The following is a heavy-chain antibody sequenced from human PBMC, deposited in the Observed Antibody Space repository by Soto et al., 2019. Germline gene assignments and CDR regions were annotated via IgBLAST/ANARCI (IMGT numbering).Heavy chain of an antibody. CDR1: GGSISSYY. V-gene: IGHV4-59*01. D-gene: IGHD3-3*01. CDR3: ARVVSSVFGVVSVGWFDP. CDR2: IYYSGST. J-gene: IGHJ5*02. Sequence: SETLSLTCTVSGGSISSYYWSWIRQPPGKGLEWIRYIYYSGSTNYSPSLKSRVTISVDTSKNQFSLKLSSVTAADTAVYYCARVVSSVFGVVSVGWFDPWGQGTLVTVSS.